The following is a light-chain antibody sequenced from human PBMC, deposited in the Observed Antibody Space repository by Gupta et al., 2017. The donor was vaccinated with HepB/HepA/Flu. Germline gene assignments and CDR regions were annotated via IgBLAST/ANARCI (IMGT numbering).Light chain of an antibody. CDR2: DVS. J-gene: IGLJ1*01. CDR3: SSDTSSSTGV. V-gene: IGLV2-14*03. CDR1: SSDVGGYNY. Sequence: QSALPQPASVSGSPGQSITISCTGTSSDVGGYNYVSWYQQHPGKAPKLMIYDVSNRPSGVSNRFSGSKSGNTASLTISGLQAEDEADYYCSSDTSSSTGVFGTGTKVTVL.